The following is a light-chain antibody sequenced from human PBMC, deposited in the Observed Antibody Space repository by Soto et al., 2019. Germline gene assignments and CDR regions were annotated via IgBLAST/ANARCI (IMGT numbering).Light chain of an antibody. CDR3: MQPLQSWT. CDR1: QILLHSNGYNY. J-gene: IGKJ1*01. CDR2: LGS. V-gene: IGKV2-28*01. Sequence: DLVMTQSPLSLPVTPGEPACSWCRGSQILLHSNGYNYLDWYLQKPGQSPQLLIYLGSNRASGVPDRFSGSGSGTDFTLKISRVEAEDVGVYYCMQPLQSWTFGQGTKVHI.